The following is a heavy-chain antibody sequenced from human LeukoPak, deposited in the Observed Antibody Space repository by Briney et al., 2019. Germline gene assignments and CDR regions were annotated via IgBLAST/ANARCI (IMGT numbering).Heavy chain of an antibody. D-gene: IGHD3-10*01. J-gene: IGHJ6*03. CDR2: INHSGST. CDR1: GGSFSGYY. CDR3: ATLLWFGEFGTRYYMDV. V-gene: IGHV4-34*01. Sequence: KPSETLSLTCAVYGGSFSGYYWSWIRQPPGKGLEWIDEINHSGSTNYNPSLKSRVTISVDTSKNQFSLKLSFVTAADTAVYYCATLLWFGEFGTRYYMDVWGKGTTVTVSS.